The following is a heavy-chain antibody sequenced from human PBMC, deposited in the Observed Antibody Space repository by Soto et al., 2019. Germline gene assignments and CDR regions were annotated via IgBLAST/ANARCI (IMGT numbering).Heavy chain of an antibody. D-gene: IGHD6-19*01. CDR3: ARHRAYSSGWYYENWFDP. CDR2: IYYSGST. Sequence: SETLSLTCTVSGGSTSSSSYYWGWIRQPPGKGLEWIGSIYYSGSTYYNPSLKSRVTISVDTSKNQFSLKLSSVTAADTAVYYCARHRAYSSGWYYENWFDPWGQGTLVTVSS. CDR1: GGSTSSSSYY. J-gene: IGHJ5*02. V-gene: IGHV4-39*01.